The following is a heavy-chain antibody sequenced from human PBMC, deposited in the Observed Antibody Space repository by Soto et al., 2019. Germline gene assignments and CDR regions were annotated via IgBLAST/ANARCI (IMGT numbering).Heavy chain of an antibody. CDR3: ARDGVGATTYFGYFDY. CDR1: RFIFSGYG. D-gene: IGHD1-26*01. CDR2: IWYDGSNK. J-gene: IGHJ4*02. V-gene: IGHV3-33*01. Sequence: GGSLRLSCAAPRFIFSGYGMHWVRQAPGKGLEWVAVIWYDGSNKYYADSVKGRLTISRDNSRNTLYLQMNSLRAEDTAVYYCARDGVGATTYFGYFDYWGQGTLVTVSS.